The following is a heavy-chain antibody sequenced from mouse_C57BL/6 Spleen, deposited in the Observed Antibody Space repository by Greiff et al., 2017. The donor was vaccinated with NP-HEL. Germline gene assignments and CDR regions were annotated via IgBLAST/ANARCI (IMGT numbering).Heavy chain of an antibody. CDR2: ISYDGSN. Sequence: DVKLQESGPGLVKPSQSLSLTCSVTGYSITSGYYWNWIRQFPGNKLEWMGYISYDGSNNYNPSLKNRISITRDTSKNQFFLKLNSVTTEDTATYYCARGSNYFMDYWGQGTSVTVSS. D-gene: IGHD2-5*01. CDR3: ARGSNYFMDY. CDR1: GYSITSGYY. J-gene: IGHJ4*01. V-gene: IGHV3-6*01.